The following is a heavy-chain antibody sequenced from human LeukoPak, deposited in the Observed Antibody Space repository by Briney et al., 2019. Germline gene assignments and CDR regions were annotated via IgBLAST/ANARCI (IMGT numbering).Heavy chain of an antibody. J-gene: IGHJ4*02. V-gene: IGHV1-46*01. D-gene: IGHD1-26*01. CDR2: INPSGGST. CDR1: GYTFTSYY. CDR3: ARVSRGVGLDY. Sequence: ASVKVSCKASGYTFTSYYMHWVRQAPGQGLEWMGIINPSGGSTSYAQKFQGRVTLTRDTSTSTAYMELRSLRSDDTAVYYCARVSRGVGLDYWGQGTLVTVSS.